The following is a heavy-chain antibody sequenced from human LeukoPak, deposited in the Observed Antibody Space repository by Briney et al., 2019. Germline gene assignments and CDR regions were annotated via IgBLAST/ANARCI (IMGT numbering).Heavy chain of an antibody. D-gene: IGHD4-11*01. CDR2: ISGSGGST. CDR3: AKHYSGPYSNYDY. CDR1: GFTFSSYA. Sequence: GGSLRLSCAASGFTFSSYAMSWVRQAPGKGLEWVSDISGSGGSTKYADSVKGWFTISRDNSKNTLYLQMNSLRAEDTAIYYCAKHYSGPYSNYDYWGQGTLVTVSS. J-gene: IGHJ4*02. V-gene: IGHV3-23*01.